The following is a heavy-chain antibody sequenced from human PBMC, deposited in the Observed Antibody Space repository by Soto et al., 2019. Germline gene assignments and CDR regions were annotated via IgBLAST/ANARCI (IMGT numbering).Heavy chain of an antibody. Sequence: QVQLVQSGAEVKKPGSSEKVSCKDSEGTFSSYTISWVRQAPGRGLEWMGRIIPILGIANYAQKFQGRVTITADKSTSTAYMELSSLRSEDTAVYYCAMEYCSSTSCYRDYWGQGTLVTVSS. CDR3: AMEYCSSTSCYRDY. J-gene: IGHJ4*02. V-gene: IGHV1-69*02. CDR2: IIPILGIA. D-gene: IGHD2-2*02. CDR1: EGTFSSYT.